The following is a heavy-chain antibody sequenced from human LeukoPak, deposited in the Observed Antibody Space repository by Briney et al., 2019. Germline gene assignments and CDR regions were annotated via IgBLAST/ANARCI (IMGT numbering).Heavy chain of an antibody. CDR3: AKDSGSGWYPEYFQH. J-gene: IGHJ1*01. CDR2: IRYDGSNK. CDR1: GFTFSSYG. V-gene: IGHV3-30*02. Sequence: GGSLRLSCAASGFTFSSYGMHWVRQAPGKGLEWVAFIRYDGSNKYYADSVKGRFTISRDNSKNTLYLQMNSLRAEDTAVYHCAKDSGSGWYPEYFQHWGQGTLVTVSS. D-gene: IGHD6-19*01.